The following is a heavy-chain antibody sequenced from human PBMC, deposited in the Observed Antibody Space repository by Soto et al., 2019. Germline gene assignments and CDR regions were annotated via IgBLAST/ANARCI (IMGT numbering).Heavy chain of an antibody. Sequence: GGSLRLSCAASGFTFSSYSMNWVRQAPGKGLEWVSSISSSSSYIYYADSVKGRFTISRDNAKNSLYLQMNSLRAEDTAVYYCARDGTRPLIAAAGQVFDYWGQGTLVTVSS. CDR3: ARDGTRPLIAAAGQVFDY. J-gene: IGHJ4*02. CDR2: ISSSSSYI. D-gene: IGHD6-13*01. V-gene: IGHV3-21*01. CDR1: GFTFSSYS.